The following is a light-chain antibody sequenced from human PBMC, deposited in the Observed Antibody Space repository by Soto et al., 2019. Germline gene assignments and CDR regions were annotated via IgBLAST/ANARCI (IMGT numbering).Light chain of an antibody. J-gene: IGKJ1*01. Sequence: DIQMTQSPSSLSASVRDRVTITCRASQGISNYLAWYQQKPGKVPKLLIYAASTLQSGVPSRFSSSGAGTDFTLTISSLQPEDVATYYCQKYDSAPWTFGQGTKVEIK. CDR2: AAS. CDR1: QGISNY. CDR3: QKYDSAPWT. V-gene: IGKV1-27*01.